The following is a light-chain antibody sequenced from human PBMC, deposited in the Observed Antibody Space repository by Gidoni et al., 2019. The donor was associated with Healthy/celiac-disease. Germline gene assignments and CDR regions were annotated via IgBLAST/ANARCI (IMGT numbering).Light chain of an antibody. Sequence: EIVMTQSPATLSVSPGERATLSCRASQSVSSNLAWYQQKPGQAPRLLIYGASTRATGIPARFSGSGSGTEFTLTISSLQSEDFAVYYCQQYNKWLGFFGGGTKVDIK. J-gene: IGKJ4*01. CDR3: QQYNKWLGF. CDR1: QSVSSN. V-gene: IGKV3-15*01. CDR2: GAS.